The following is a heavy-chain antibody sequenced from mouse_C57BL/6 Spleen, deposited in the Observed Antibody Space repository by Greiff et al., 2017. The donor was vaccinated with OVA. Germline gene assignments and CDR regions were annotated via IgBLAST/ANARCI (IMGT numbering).Heavy chain of an antibody. CDR3: ARSGYDYDWFAY. J-gene: IGHJ3*01. CDR2: INPSNGGT. CDR1: GYTFTSYW. V-gene: IGHV1-53*01. Sequence: VQLQQPGTELVKPGASVKLSCKASGYTFTSYWMHWVKQRPGQGLEWIGNINPSNGGTKYNEKFKSKATLTVDKSASTAYMQLSSLTSEDTAVYYCARSGYDYDWFAYWGQGTLVTVSA. D-gene: IGHD2-4*01.